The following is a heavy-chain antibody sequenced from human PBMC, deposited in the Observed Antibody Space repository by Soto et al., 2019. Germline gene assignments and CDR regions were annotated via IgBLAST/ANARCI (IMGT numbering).Heavy chain of an antibody. J-gene: IGHJ2*01. CDR1: GGTFSSYS. CDR2: IIPIFGTA. Sequence: QVQLVQSGAEVKKPGSSVKVSCKASGGTFSSYSINWVRQAPGQGLEWMGGIIPIFGTANYAQKFQGRVTLTADESTSTAHMELSSLRNEDTAVYYCARSFQSWPGGWYFDLWGRGTLVTVSS. CDR3: ARSFQSWPGGWYFDL. V-gene: IGHV1-69*01. D-gene: IGHD3-16*01.